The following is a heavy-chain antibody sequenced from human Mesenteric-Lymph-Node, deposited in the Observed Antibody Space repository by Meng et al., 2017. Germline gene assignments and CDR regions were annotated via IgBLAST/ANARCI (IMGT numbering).Heavy chain of an antibody. CDR3: ARSYMSTRNNLPSDY. V-gene: IGHV3-23*01. CDR2: ISVTGTNT. D-gene: IGHD1/OR15-1a*01. CDR1: GFTFSSYD. Sequence: GESLKISCAASGFTFSSYDMNWVRQAPGKGLEWVSAISVTGTNTYYADSVKGRFTISRDNSKNTLFLQMDSLGPDDTAVYHCARSYMSTRNNLPSDYWGQGTLVTVSS. J-gene: IGHJ4*02.